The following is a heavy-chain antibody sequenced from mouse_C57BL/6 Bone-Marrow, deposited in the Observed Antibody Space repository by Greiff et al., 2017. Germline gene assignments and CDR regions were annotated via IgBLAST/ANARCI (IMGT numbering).Heavy chain of an antibody. Sequence: EVQLVESGGGLVKPGGSLKLSCAASGFTFSDYGMHWVRQAPEKGLEWVAYISSGSSTIYYADTVKGRFTIYRDNAKNTLFLQMTSLRSEDTAMYYCARVGGCYAMDYWGQGTSVTVSS. D-gene: IGHD1-1*02. CDR1: GFTFSDYG. CDR2: ISSGSSTI. CDR3: ARVGGCYAMDY. V-gene: IGHV5-17*01. J-gene: IGHJ4*01.